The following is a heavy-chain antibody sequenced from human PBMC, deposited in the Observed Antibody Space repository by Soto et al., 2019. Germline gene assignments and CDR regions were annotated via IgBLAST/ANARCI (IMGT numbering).Heavy chain of an antibody. Sequence: TSETLSLTCTVSGGSISSGGYYWSWIRQHPGKGLEWIGYIYYSGSTYYNPSLKSRVTISVDTSKNQFSLKLSSVTAADTAVYYCARDSGGYDRSNHLDYWGQGTLVTVSS. CDR1: GGSISSGGYY. CDR3: ARDSGGYDRSNHLDY. J-gene: IGHJ4*02. CDR2: IYYSGST. V-gene: IGHV4-31*03. D-gene: IGHD5-12*01.